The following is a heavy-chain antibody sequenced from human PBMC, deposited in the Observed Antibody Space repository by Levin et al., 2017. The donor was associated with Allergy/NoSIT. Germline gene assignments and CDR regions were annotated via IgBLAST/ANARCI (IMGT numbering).Heavy chain of an antibody. V-gene: IGHV3-23*01. J-gene: IGHJ6*03. CDR3: AKGYSSDWSDGRRYMDV. Sequence: GSLRLSCAASGFTFSNYAVTWVRQAPGKGLEWVSVVSSSGGSTYYADSVKGRFTISRDNSKNTLFLQMNGLRVEDSAVYYCAKGYSSDWSDGRRYMDVWGKGTTVTVSS. CDR1: GFTFSNYA. D-gene: IGHD6-19*01. CDR2: VSSSGGST.